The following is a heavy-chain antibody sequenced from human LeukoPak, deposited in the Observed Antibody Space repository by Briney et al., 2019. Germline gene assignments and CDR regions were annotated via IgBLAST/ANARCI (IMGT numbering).Heavy chain of an antibody. CDR1: GGSISSYY. J-gene: IGHJ4*02. Sequence: SETLSLTCTVSGGSISSYYWSWIRQPPGKGLEWIGYIYYSGSTNYNPSLKSRVTISVDTFKNQFSLKLSSVTAADTAVYYCARGPNPYDFWSGYRSTYFDYWGQGTLVTVSS. CDR3: ARGPNPYDFWSGYRSTYFDY. D-gene: IGHD3-3*01. V-gene: IGHV4-59*01. CDR2: IYYSGST.